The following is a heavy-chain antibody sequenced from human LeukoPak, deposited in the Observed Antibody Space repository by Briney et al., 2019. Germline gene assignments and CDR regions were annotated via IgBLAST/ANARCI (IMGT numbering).Heavy chain of an antibody. Sequence: GGSLRLSCAASGFTFRNYAMSWVRQAPGKGLEWVSGISGSADSTYYADSVKGRFTISRDNSKNTFYLQMNSLRAEDTAVYYCAKGLGGEFYWGQGTLVTVS. J-gene: IGHJ4*02. V-gene: IGHV3-23*01. CDR3: AKGLGGEFY. CDR1: GFTFRNYA. CDR2: ISGSADST. D-gene: IGHD2-21*01.